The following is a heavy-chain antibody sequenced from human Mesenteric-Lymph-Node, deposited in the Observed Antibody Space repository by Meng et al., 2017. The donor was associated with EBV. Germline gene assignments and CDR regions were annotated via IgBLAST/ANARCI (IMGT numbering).Heavy chain of an antibody. D-gene: IGHD5-12*01. Sequence: QVVQVRSGVAVKKPGGASKVSCKDSGYYFTTYCVNWVRQPPGQELEGMGWISGYNGNANYEPKLQGRVTMTTDNSTSTVDMELRSMRSADKAVYYCARGYTGYAFLDYWGQGILVTVSS. CDR3: ARGYTGYAFLDY. CDR2: ISGYNGNA. V-gene: IGHV1-18*01. CDR1: GYYFTTYC. J-gene: IGHJ4*02.